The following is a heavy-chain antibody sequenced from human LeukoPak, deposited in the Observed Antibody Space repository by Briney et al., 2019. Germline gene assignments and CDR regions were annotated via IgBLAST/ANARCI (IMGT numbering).Heavy chain of an antibody. CDR1: GGSISSSNYY. CDR3: ARAYCSSTTCYPLYYYYMDV. Sequence: PSETLSLTCTVSGGSISSSNYYWGWIRQPPGKGLEWIGRIYTSGSTNYNPSLKSRVTISVDTSKNQFSLKLSSVTAADTAVYYCARAYCSSTTCYPLYYYYMDVWGKGTTVTVSS. J-gene: IGHJ6*03. V-gene: IGHV4-39*07. D-gene: IGHD2-2*01. CDR2: IYTSGST.